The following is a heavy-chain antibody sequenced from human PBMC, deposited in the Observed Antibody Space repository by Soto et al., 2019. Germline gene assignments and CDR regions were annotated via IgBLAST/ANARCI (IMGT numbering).Heavy chain of an antibody. CDR3: AHINYDILTGYYNDYCDY. Sequence: SGPTLVKPTQTLTLTCTFSGFSLRTSGVGVGWLRQPPGKALEWLALIYRDDDKRNSPSLKSRHTITKDNSKNQVVLTMTNMDPVDTATYYCAHINYDILTGYYNDYCDYGGQGTLVTVSS. J-gene: IGHJ4*02. D-gene: IGHD3-9*01. CDR2: IYRDDDK. CDR1: GFSLRTSGVG. V-gene: IGHV2-5*02.